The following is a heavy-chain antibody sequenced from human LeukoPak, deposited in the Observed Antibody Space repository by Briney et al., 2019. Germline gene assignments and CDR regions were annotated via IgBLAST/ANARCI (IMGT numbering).Heavy chain of an antibody. J-gene: IGHJ4*02. CDR1: GYTFTSYG. D-gene: IGHD2-2*02. Sequence: ASVKVSCKASGYTFTSYGISWVRQAPGQGLEWMGWMNPNSGNTGYAQKFQGRVTITRNTSISTAYMELSSLRSEDTAVYYCARSPTYRWAILRPCSCFDYWGQGTLVTVSS. V-gene: IGHV1-8*02. CDR2: MNPNSGNT. CDR3: ARSPTYRWAILRPCSCFDY.